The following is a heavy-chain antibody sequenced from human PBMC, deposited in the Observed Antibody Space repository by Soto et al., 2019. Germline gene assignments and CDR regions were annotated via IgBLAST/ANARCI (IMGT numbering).Heavy chain of an antibody. J-gene: IGHJ4*02. V-gene: IGHV4-30-4*01. Sequence: PSETLSLTCTVSGVSIISGDYYWILIRQPPGKGLEWIGYIYYSGSTYYNPSLKSRVTISVDTSKNQFSLKLSSVTAADTAVYYFFRLYKQSGYTVDLWGQGTLV. CDR2: IYYSGST. CDR3: FRLYKQSGYTVDL. D-gene: IGHD5-12*01. CDR1: GVSIISGDYY.